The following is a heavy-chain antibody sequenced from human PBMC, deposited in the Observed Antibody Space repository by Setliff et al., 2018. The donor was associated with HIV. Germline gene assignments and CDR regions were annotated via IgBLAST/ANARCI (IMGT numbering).Heavy chain of an antibody. Sequence: GASVKVSCKASGYTFTGHYMHWVRQAPGQGLEWMGWISPYNDDTYYAEKFQGRVTMTTDTSTNTASMELTSLRSDDTAVYYCAKCSEMLGTPATSSGYYCGWFDPWGQGTLVTVSS. CDR3: AKCSEMLGTPATSSGYYCGWFDP. CDR1: GYTFTGHY. CDR2: ISPYNDDT. J-gene: IGHJ5*02. V-gene: IGHV1-18*04. D-gene: IGHD3-22*01.